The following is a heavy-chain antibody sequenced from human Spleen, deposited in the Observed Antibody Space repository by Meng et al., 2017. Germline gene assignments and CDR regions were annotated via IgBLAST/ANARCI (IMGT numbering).Heavy chain of an antibody. CDR3: ARGPTTMAHDFDY. CDR2: INHSGST. D-gene: IGHD4-11*01. J-gene: IGHJ4*02. CDR1: GGSFSDYY. Sequence: HVHRQHGGAGLLKPSETPSLTGVFSGGSFSDYYWSWIRQPPGKGLEWIGEINHSGSTNYNPSLESRATISVDTSQNNLSLKLSSVTAADSAVYYCARGPTTMAHDFDYWGQGTLVTVSS. V-gene: IGHV4-34*01.